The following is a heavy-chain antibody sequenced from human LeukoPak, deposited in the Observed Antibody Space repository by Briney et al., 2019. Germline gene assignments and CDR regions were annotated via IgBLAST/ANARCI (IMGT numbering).Heavy chain of an antibody. J-gene: IGHJ4*02. D-gene: IGHD6-19*01. CDR3: ARLSSGWYFVDY. CDR1: GGSISSYY. Sequence: TSETLSLTCTVSGGSISSYYWSWIRQPPGKGLEWIGYIYYSGSTNYNPSLKSRVTISVDTSKNQFSLKLSSVTAADTAVYYCARLSSGWYFVDYWGQGTLVTVSS. CDR2: IYYSGST. V-gene: IGHV4-59*08.